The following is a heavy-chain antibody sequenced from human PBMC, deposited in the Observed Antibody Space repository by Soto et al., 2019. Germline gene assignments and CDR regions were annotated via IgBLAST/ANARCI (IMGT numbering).Heavy chain of an antibody. V-gene: IGHV3-23*01. CDR1: GFTFSSYA. J-gene: IGHJ6*02. Sequence: EVQVLESGGGLVQPGGSLRLSCAASGFTFSSYAMSWVRQAPGKGLEWVPTISRSGDTTYYADSVKGRFTVSRDNSKNALYLQLNSLRAEDTAVYYCARPFPDNTYYYYGMDVWGQGTTVTVSS. CDR3: ARPFPDNTYYYYGMDV. CDR2: ISRSGDTT. D-gene: IGHD1-1*01.